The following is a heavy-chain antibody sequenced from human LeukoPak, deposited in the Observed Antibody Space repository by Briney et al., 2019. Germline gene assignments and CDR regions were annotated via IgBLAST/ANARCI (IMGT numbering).Heavy chain of an antibody. D-gene: IGHD6-6*01. CDR2: ISAYNGNT. V-gene: IGHV1-18*04. CDR3: ARSRGNIAARPLDY. CDR1: GYTFSGYY. J-gene: IGHJ4*02. Sequence: GASVKVSCKASGYTFSGYYIHWVRQAPGQGLEWMGWISAYNGNTNYAQNLQGRVTMTTDTSTSTAYMELSRLRSDDTAVYYCARSRGNIAARPLDYWGQGTLVTVSS.